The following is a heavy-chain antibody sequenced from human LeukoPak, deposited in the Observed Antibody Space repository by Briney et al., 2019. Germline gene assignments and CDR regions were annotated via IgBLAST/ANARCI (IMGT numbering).Heavy chain of an antibody. Sequence: AASVKVSCKASGYTFTSYGISWVRQAPGQGLEWMGWISAYNGNTNYAQKLQGRVTMATDTSTSTAYMGLRSLRSDDTAVYYCARGATYYDFWSGYDYWGQGTLVTVSS. J-gene: IGHJ4*02. CDR2: ISAYNGNT. D-gene: IGHD3-3*01. V-gene: IGHV1-18*01. CDR3: ARGATYYDFWSGYDY. CDR1: GYTFTSYG.